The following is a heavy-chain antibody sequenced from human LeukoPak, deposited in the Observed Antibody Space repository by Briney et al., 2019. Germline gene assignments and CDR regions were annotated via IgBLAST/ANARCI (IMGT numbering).Heavy chain of an antibody. Sequence: QTLSHTCAISRDSDSSAAWNWIRQSPSRGLAWLGRAYYRSKWYNDYAVSVKSRITINPDTSKNQFSLHLNSVTPEDTAVYYCARGGRGYCTSSSCYFDYWGQGTLVTVSS. D-gene: IGHD2-2*01. CDR1: RDSDSSAA. J-gene: IGHJ4*02. CDR3: ARGGRGYCTSSSCYFDY. CDR2: AYYRSKWYN. V-gene: IGHV6-1*01.